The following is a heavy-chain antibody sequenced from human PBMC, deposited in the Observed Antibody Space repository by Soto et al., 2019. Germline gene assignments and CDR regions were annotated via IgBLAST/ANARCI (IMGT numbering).Heavy chain of an antibody. CDR2: MNPNSGNT. V-gene: IGHV1-8*01. CDR3: ARLGDFWSKWVRYYYMDV. CDR1: GYTFTSYD. D-gene: IGHD3-3*01. Sequence: ASVKVSCKASGYTFTSYDINWVRQATGQGLEWMGWMNPNSGNTGYAQKFQGRVTMTRNTSISTAYMELSSLRSEDTAVYYCARLGDFWSKWVRYYYMDVWGKGTTVTVSS. J-gene: IGHJ6*03.